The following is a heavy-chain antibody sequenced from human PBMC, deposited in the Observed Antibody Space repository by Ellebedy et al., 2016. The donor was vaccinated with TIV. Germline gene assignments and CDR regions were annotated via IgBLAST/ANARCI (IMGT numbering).Heavy chain of an antibody. CDR2: IYPVGST. V-gene: IGHV4-4*02. Sequence: MPSETLSLTCTVSGGSISSSNWWTLVRPPPGKGLECIGEIYPVGSTNYSPSLESRVTMSVDRSKNQFSLNLRSVTAADTAVYFCASEDYWGQGTLVTVSS. J-gene: IGHJ4*02. CDR3: ASEDY. CDR1: GGSISSSNW.